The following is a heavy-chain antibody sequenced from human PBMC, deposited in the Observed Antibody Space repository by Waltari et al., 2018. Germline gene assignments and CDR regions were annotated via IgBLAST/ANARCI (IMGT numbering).Heavy chain of an antibody. CDR3: ARLNRVINGGLDY. J-gene: IGHJ4*02. Sequence: QVQLVQSGAEVKKPGSSVKVSCKASGGTFSSSAISWVRQAPGQGLEWMGRSSPIFGTANYAQKFQGRVTITADKSTSTAYMELSSLRSEDTAVYYCARLNRVINGGLDYWGQGTLVTVSS. CDR1: GGTFSSSA. CDR2: SSPIFGTA. V-gene: IGHV1-69*08. D-gene: IGHD2-21*01.